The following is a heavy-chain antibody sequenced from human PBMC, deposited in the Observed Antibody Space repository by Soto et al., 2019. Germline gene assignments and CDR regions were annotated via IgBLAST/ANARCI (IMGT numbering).Heavy chain of an antibody. V-gene: IGHV4-4*07. D-gene: IGHD6-13*01. CDR1: GGSISEKY. CDR3: VASLAASGLNWLDP. J-gene: IGHJ5*02. CDR2: IFANGHT. Sequence: SETLSLTCIVSGGSISEKYWNWVRQPPGKGLEWIGLIFANGHTDYNPSLKSRVTMSVDASKNQFSLRLTSMTAADTAVYYCVASLAASGLNWLDPWGRGTLVTV.